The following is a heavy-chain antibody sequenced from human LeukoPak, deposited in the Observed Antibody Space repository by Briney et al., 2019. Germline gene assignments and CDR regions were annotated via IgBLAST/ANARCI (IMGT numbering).Heavy chain of an antibody. D-gene: IGHD2-2*01. CDR2: IYHSGST. CDR3: ASLRLLGPAY. CDR1: GYSISSGYY. V-gene: IGHV4-38-2*01. J-gene: IGHJ4*02. Sequence: NPSETLSLTCAVSGYSISSGYYWGWIRQPPGKGLEWIGSIYHSGSTYYNPSLKSRVTISVDTSKNQFSLKLSSVTAAETAVYYCASLRLLGPAYWGQGTLVTVSS.